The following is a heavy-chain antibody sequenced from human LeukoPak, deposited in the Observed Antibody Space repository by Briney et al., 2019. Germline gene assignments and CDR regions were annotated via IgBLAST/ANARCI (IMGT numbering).Heavy chain of an antibody. D-gene: IGHD1-26*01. V-gene: IGHV1-2*02. CDR3: ARDVGATGAFDI. CDR2: INPNSGGT. Sequence: ASVWVSCKASGYTFTGYYMHWVRQAPGQGLEWMGWINPNSGGTNYAQKFQGRVTMTRDTSISTAYMELSRLRSDDTAVYYCARDVGATGAFDIWGQGTMVTVSS. CDR1: GYTFTGYY. J-gene: IGHJ3*02.